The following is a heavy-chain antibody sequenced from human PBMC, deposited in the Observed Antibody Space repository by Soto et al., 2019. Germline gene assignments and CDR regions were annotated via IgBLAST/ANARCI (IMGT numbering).Heavy chain of an antibody. CDR2: VYPSDSDV. Sequence: PGESLKISCQGTGYRFSSSWIGWVRQKPGKGLEWLGNVYPSDSDVRYSPAFEGQVTISADNSINTAYLQWSSLKASDTAMYFCLRYGGKNLDYWGQGTLVTVSS. V-gene: IGHV5-51*01. D-gene: IGHD2-15*01. CDR3: LRYGGKNLDY. J-gene: IGHJ4*02. CDR1: GYRFSSSW.